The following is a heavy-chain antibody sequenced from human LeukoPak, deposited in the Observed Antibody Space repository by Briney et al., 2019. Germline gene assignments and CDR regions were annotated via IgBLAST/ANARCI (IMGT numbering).Heavy chain of an antibody. CDR3: ARGPTGYSSSSLYFDY. Sequence: SETLSLTCTVSGYSISSGYYWGWIRQPPGKGLEWIGIIYHSGSTYYNPSLKSRVTISVDTSKNQFSLNLSSVTAADTAVYYCARGPTGYSSSSLYFDYWGQGTLVTVSS. J-gene: IGHJ4*02. CDR1: GYSISSGYY. V-gene: IGHV4-38-2*02. CDR2: IYHSGST. D-gene: IGHD6-6*01.